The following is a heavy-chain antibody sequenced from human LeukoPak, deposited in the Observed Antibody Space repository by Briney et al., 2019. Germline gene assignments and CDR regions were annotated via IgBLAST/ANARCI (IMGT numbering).Heavy chain of an antibody. Sequence: PSGGSLRLSCAASGFTFSSYTMNWVRQAPGKGLEWVSYISTSSTNIYYADSVKGRFTISRDNAKNTLYLQMNSLRAEDTAVYYCARIYHSGSYPYDAFDIWGQGTMVTVSS. V-gene: IGHV3-48*04. J-gene: IGHJ3*02. CDR3: ARIYHSGSYPYDAFDI. CDR2: ISTSSTNI. CDR1: GFTFSSYT. D-gene: IGHD1-26*01.